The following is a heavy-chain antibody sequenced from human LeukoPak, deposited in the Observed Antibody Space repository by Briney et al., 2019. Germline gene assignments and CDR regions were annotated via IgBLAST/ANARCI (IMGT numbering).Heavy chain of an antibody. J-gene: IGHJ6*03. Sequence: GASVKVSCKASGGTFSSYAISWVRQAPGQGLEWMGGIIPIFGTANYAQKFQGRVTITPDESTSTAYMELNSLRSEDTAVYYCARDAGIVGATPWDYYYMDVWGKGTTVTVSS. D-gene: IGHD1-26*01. CDR2: IIPIFGTA. V-gene: IGHV1-69*13. CDR1: GGTFSSYA. CDR3: ARDAGIVGATPWDYYYMDV.